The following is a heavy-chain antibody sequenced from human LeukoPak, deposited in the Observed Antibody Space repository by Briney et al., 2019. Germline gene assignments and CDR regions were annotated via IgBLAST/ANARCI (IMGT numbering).Heavy chain of an antibody. V-gene: IGHV3-74*01. CDR3: ARGGYSGSYYRFD. CDR1: GFIFTNYW. CDR2: IDKEGSAA. D-gene: IGHD1-26*01. Sequence: GGSLRLSCVSSGFIFTNYWMHWVRQVPGKGPVWVGRIDKEGSAAFYAESVKGRFTISRDNVKSTVYLQMNSLTAEDTAVYHCARGGYSGSYYRFDSGQGTLVTVSS. J-gene: IGHJ4*02.